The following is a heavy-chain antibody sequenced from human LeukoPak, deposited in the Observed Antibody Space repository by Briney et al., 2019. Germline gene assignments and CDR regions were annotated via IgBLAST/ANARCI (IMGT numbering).Heavy chain of an antibody. D-gene: IGHD3-10*01. CDR3: ARLVWLGESPGSWFDS. V-gene: IGHV4-59*11. J-gene: IGHJ5*01. Sequence: PSETLSLTCSVSSGSITSHLWSWIRQPPGKGLEWIGYIHYSGSTNYNPSLKSRVTISPDTSKNQLFLKLNSVTAADTAVYYCARLVWLGESPGSWFDSWGQGTLVTVSS. CDR2: IHYSGST. CDR1: SGSITSHL.